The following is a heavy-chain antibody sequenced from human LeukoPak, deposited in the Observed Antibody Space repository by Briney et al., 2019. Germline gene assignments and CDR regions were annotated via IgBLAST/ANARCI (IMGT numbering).Heavy chain of an antibody. D-gene: IGHD5-18*01. J-gene: IGHJ3*02. V-gene: IGHV4-34*01. CDR2: INHGGST. CDR3: VRGYSSGAFDN. Sequence: SETLSLTCAVYGGSFSGYYWSWIRQPPGKVLEWTGEINHGGSTNYNASLKSRVTISVDTSKNQFSLKLRSVTAADTAVSYCVRGYSSGAFDNWGQGTMVTVPS. CDR1: GGSFSGYY.